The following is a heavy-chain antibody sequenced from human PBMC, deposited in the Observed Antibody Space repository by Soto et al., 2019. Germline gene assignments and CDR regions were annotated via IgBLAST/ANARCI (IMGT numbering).Heavy chain of an antibody. CDR2: TDSTGATR. CDR1: GFTFSRFS. J-gene: IGHJ4*02. D-gene: IGHD4-17*01. V-gene: IGHV3-48*01. Sequence: PGGSLRLSCAASGFTFSRFSMNWVRQAPGKGLEWVSYTDSTGATRFYADSVNGRFTISRDYAKNSLYLHLSSLRVEDTAVYYCARGDDDYLFSFDSWGQGTLVTVSS. CDR3: ARGDDDYLFSFDS.